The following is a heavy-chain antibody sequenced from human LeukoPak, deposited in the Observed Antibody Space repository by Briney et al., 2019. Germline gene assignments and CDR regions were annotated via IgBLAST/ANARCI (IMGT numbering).Heavy chain of an antibody. CDR3: ARVGSSSFQDY. CDR1: GGSISSYY. J-gene: IGHJ4*02. Sequence: SETLSLTCSVSGGSISSYYCTWIRQTPGKGLEWIGYMSYSGSTNYNPSLKSRVTISVDTSKNQFSLKLSSVTAADTAVYYCARVGSSSFQDYWGQGTLVTVSS. CDR2: MSYSGST. V-gene: IGHV4-59*12. D-gene: IGHD6-13*01.